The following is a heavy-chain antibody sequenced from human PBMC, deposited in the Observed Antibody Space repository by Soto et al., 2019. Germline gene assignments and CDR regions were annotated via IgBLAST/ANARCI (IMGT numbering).Heavy chain of an antibody. V-gene: IGHV3-9*01. CDR2: ITWNRASI. J-gene: IGHJ4*02. D-gene: IGHD4-17*01. Sequence: EVQLVESGGGLVQPGRSLRLSCAASGFTFDDYAMHWVRQAPGRGLEWVSGITWNRASIGYADSVKGRFTISRDNAKNSLYLQMDSLRPEDTALYYCAKGDYGVYSLSDYWGQGTLVTVSS. CDR3: AKGDYGVYSLSDY. CDR1: GFTFDDYA.